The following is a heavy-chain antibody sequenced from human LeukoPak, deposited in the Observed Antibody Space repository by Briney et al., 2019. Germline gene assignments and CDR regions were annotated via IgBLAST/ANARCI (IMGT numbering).Heavy chain of an antibody. J-gene: IGHJ4*02. D-gene: IGHD2-2*03. V-gene: IGHV4-34*01. Sequence: PSETLSLTCAVYGGSFSGYYWSWIRQPPGKGLEWTGEINHSGSTNYNPSLKSRVTILLDTSKNQVSLNLSSVTAADTAIYYCARLDHSLWITDYWGQGTLVTVSS. CDR3: ARLDHSLWITDY. CDR2: INHSGST. CDR1: GGSFSGYY.